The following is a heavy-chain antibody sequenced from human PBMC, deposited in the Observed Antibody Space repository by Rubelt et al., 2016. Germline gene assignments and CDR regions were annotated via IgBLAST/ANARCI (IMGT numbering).Heavy chain of an antibody. CDR2: INPSGGST. J-gene: IGHJ5*02. CDR3: ARAYVPAAIYWFDP. Sequence: LGWVGIINPSGGSTSYAQKFQGRVTMTRDTSTSTVYMELSSLRSEDTAVYYCARAYVPAAIYWFDPWGQGTLLTVSS. D-gene: IGHD2-2*01. V-gene: IGHV1-46*01.